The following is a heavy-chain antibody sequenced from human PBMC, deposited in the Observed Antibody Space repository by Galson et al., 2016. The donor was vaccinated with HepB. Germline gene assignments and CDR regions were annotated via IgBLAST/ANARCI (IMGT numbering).Heavy chain of an antibody. Sequence: SLRLSCAASGSTFRSYAMSWVRQAPGKGLEWVSISSGNGGSTYYADSVKGRFTISRDNSKNSRYLQMNSLRAEDTAVYYCAKVLSDSSGYYRDPFDYWGQGTLVTVSS. CDR2: SSGNGGST. D-gene: IGHD3-22*01. V-gene: IGHV3-23*01. CDR3: AKVLSDSSGYYRDPFDY. CDR1: GSTFRSYA. J-gene: IGHJ4*02.